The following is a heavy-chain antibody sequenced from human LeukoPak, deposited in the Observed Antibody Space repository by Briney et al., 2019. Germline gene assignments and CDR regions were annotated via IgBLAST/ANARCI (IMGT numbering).Heavy chain of an antibody. Sequence: SETLSLTCTVSGGSISSGGYYWNWIRQPAGKGLEWIGRIYTSGSTNYNPSLKSRVTVSVDTSKNQFSLKLSSVTAADTAVYYCAREGLNMVRGVIPKEAWGWFDPWGQGTLVTVSS. CDR2: IYTSGST. V-gene: IGHV4-61*02. CDR3: AREGLNMVRGVIPKEAWGWFDP. CDR1: GGSISSGGYY. J-gene: IGHJ5*02. D-gene: IGHD3-10*01.